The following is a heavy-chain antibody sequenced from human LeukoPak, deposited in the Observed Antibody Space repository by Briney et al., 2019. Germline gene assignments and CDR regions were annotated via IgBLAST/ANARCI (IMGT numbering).Heavy chain of an antibody. J-gene: IGHJ5*02. V-gene: IGHV4-30-4*01. CDR3: ARGDYGSGSYYNTNWFDP. Sequence: SETLSLTRTVSGVSISSGDYSWSWIRQPPGKGLEWIGYIYYSGSTYYNPSLKSRVTISVDTSKNQFCLQLSSVTAADTAVYYCARGDYGSGSYYNTNWFDPWGQGTLVTVSS. CDR2: IYYSGST. CDR1: GVSISSGDYS. D-gene: IGHD3-10*01.